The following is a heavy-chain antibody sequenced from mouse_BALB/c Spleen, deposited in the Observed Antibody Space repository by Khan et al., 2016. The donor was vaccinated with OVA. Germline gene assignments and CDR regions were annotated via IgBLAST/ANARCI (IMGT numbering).Heavy chain of an antibody. Sequence: QVQLQQSGAELARPGASVKMSCKASGYTFTTYTIHWVKQRPGQGLEWIGYIIPTNDYTNYNQKFKDRATLTADKSSSTAYMQLSSLPSEDSALHYCAREGAYYRSDGWFAYWGQGTLVTVSA. J-gene: IGHJ3*01. CDR2: IIPTNDYT. CDR1: GYTFTTYT. V-gene: IGHV1-4*01. CDR3: AREGAYYRSDGWFAY. D-gene: IGHD2-14*01.